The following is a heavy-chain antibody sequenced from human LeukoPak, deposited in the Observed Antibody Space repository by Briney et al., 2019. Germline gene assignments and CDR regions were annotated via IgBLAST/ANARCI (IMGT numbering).Heavy chain of an antibody. CDR3: AKSGRYCSAGNCYQEASLDY. Sequence: GGALRLSCAASGFTFSNYWMAWVGPAPGRGLEGVANLEGNGREKHYVDSVQGRFTISRDNSKNTLHLQMNSLRADDTAVYYCAKSGRYCSAGNCYQEASLDYWGQGTLVTVSS. J-gene: IGHJ4*02. CDR1: GFTFSNYW. V-gene: IGHV3-7*03. CDR2: LEGNGREK. D-gene: IGHD2-15*01.